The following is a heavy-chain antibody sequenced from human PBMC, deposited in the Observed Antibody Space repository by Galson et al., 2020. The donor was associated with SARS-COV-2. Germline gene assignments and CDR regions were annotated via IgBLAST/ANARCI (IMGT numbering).Heavy chain of an antibody. CDR1: GFTFSTYV. CDR2: ISSTGGNT. V-gene: IGHV3-23*01. J-gene: IGHJ5*02. CDR3: AKDVGGSVVLITAARKSDENGLDP. Sequence: GGSLRLSCAASGFTFSTYVMSWVRLAPGRGLEWVSTISSTGGNTYYAASVKGRFTISRDNSKSTLYLQMNSLRVEDTATYYCAKDVGGSVVLITAARKSDENGLDPWGQGTLVTVSS. D-gene: IGHD2-8*01.